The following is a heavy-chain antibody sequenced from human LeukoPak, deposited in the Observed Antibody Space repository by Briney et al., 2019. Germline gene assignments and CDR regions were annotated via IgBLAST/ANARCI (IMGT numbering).Heavy chain of an antibody. CDR1: GGSFSGYS. V-gene: IGHV4-34*01. Sequence: KPSETLSLTCAVYGGSFSGYSWSWIRQPPGKGLEWIGEINHSGSTNYNPSLKSRVTISLDTSKNQFSLQVSSVTAADTAVYYCARGQMALGYSWGQGTLVTVSS. CDR3: ARGQMALGYS. D-gene: IGHD5-18*01. J-gene: IGHJ4*02. CDR2: INHSGST.